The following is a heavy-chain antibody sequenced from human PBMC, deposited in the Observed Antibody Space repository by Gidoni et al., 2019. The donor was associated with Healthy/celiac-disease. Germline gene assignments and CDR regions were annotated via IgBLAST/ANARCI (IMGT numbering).Heavy chain of an antibody. J-gene: IGHJ6*03. CDR2: IKSKTDGGTT. CDR1: GFTFSNAW. Sequence: EVQLVESGGGLVKPGGSLRLSCAASGFTFSNAWMSWVRQAPGKGLEWVGRIKSKTDGGTTDYAAPVKGRFTISRDDSKNTLYLQMNSLKTEDTAVYYCTTEGPATVWVYYYYYMDVWGKGTTVTVSS. V-gene: IGHV3-15*01. D-gene: IGHD4-17*01. CDR3: TTEGPATVWVYYYYYMDV.